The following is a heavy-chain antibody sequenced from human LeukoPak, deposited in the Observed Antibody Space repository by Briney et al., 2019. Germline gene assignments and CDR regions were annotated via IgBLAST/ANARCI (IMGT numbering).Heavy chain of an antibody. Sequence: PGGSLRLSCAASGFTFSSYGMHWVRQAPGKGLEWVAVIWYDGSNKYYADSVKGRFTISRDNSKNTLYLQMNSLRAEDTAVYYCARESWSSYYDSSGNFDYWGQGTLVTVSS. CDR2: IWYDGSNK. CDR1: GFTFSSYG. D-gene: IGHD3-22*01. V-gene: IGHV3-33*01. CDR3: ARESWSSYYDSSGNFDY. J-gene: IGHJ4*02.